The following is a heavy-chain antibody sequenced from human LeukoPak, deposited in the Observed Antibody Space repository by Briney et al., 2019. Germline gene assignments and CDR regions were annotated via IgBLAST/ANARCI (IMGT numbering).Heavy chain of an antibody. CDR3: ARVGGDFSWFDP. CDR2: INWNGGNT. D-gene: IGHD4-17*01. J-gene: IGHJ5*02. CDR1: GFTFDDYG. Sequence: GSLRLSCAASGFTFDDYGMIWVRQAPGKGLEWVSGINWNGGNTNYADSVKGRFTISRDNAKNSLYLQMNSLRAEDTAVYYCARVGGDFSWFDPWGQGTLVTVSS. V-gene: IGHV3-20*04.